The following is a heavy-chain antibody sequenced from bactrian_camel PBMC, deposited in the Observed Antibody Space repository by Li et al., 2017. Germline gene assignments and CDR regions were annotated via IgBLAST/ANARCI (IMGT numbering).Heavy chain of an antibody. V-gene: IGHV3S53*01. CDR2: LGADVAT. CDR1: GDIYGTHC. J-gene: IGHJ4*01. Sequence: HVQLVESGGDSVQAGGSLRLSCAVVGDIYGTHCINWFRQAPGKEREGVAGLGADVATTYADSAKGRFTASQDNAKSTLYLQMNSLKPEDTAMYSCKVDLIWRPTGSTCKSMWSQGTQVTV. CDR3: KVDLIWRPTGSTCKSM. D-gene: IGHD6*01.